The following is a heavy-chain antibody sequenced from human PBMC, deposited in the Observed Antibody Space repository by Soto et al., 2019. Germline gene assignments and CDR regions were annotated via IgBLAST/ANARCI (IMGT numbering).Heavy chain of an antibody. Sequence: PGESLKISCKGSGYSFTSYWIAWVRQMPGKGLEWMGIIYPGDSDTRCSPSFQGQVTISADKSISTAYLQWSSLKASDTAMYYCASPQPARLSGFQHWGQGTLVTVSS. CDR2: IYPGDSDT. CDR1: GYSFTSYW. V-gene: IGHV5-51*01. CDR3: ASPQPARLSGFQH. J-gene: IGHJ1*01. D-gene: IGHD5-12*01.